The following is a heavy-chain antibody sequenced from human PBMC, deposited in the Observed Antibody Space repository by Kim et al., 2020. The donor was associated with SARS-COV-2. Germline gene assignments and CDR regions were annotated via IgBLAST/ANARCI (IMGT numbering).Heavy chain of an antibody. CDR3: ARVGSDSSGYGAFDI. D-gene: IGHD3-22*01. Sequence: GSLRLSCAASGFTFSSYWMHWVRQAPGKGLVWVSRINSDGSSTSYADSVKGRFTISRDNAKNTLYLQMNSLRAEDTAVYYCARVGSDSSGYGAFDIWGQGTMVTVSS. CDR1: GFTFSSYW. V-gene: IGHV3-74*01. CDR2: INSDGSST. J-gene: IGHJ3*02.